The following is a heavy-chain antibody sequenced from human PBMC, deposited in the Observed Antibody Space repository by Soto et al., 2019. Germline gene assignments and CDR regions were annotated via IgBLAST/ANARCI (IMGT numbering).Heavy chain of an antibody. CDR1: GGSISSYY. CDR2: IYYSGST. V-gene: IGHV4-59*01. J-gene: IGHJ6*04. D-gene: IGHD6-13*01. Sequence: QVQLQESGPGLVKPSETLSLTCTVSGGSISSYYWSWIRQPPGKGLEWIGYIYYSGSTNYNPSLKSRVTISVDLSKTQFSRKLSSVTAADTAVYYCARAAAAGTYYYGMDVWGKGTTVTSPQ. CDR3: ARAAAAGTYYYGMDV.